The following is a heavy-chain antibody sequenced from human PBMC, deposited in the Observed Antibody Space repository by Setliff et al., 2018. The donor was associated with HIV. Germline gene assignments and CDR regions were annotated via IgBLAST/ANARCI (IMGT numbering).Heavy chain of an antibody. Sequence: SETLSLTCTVSGGSIRTGTYYWGWIRQPPGKGLEWVGSIYYDGRTFYKPSLESRLTISVDTSKNQFSLRLNSVTAADTAVYFCARGGAVSADFDSWGQGTLVTVSS. D-gene: IGHD3-16*01. J-gene: IGHJ4*02. CDR2: IYYDGRT. CDR3: ARGGAVSADFDS. V-gene: IGHV4-39*07. CDR1: GGSIRTGTYY.